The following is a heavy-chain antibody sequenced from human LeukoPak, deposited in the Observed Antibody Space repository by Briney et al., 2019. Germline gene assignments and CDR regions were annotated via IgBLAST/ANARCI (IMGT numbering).Heavy chain of an antibody. Sequence: GGSLRLSCAASGFTFSSYSMNWVRQAPGKGLEWVSYISSSSSTIYYADSVKGRLTISRDNAKNSLYLQMNSLRAEDTAVYYCAGDPTLLGTYDAFDIWGQGTMVTVSS. D-gene: IGHD7-27*01. V-gene: IGHV3-48*01. J-gene: IGHJ3*02. CDR2: ISSSSSTI. CDR1: GFTFSSYS. CDR3: AGDPTLLGTYDAFDI.